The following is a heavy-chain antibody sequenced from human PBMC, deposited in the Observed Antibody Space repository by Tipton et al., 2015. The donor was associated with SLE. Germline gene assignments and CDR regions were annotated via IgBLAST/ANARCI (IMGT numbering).Heavy chain of an antibody. V-gene: IGHV4-34*01. D-gene: IGHD6-19*01. Sequence: LRLSCAVYGGSFSGCYWSWIRQPPGKGLEWIGEINHSGSTNYNPSLKSRVTISVDTSKNQFSLKLSSVTAADTAVYYCARYQGAVAIDYWGQGTLVTVSS. CDR2: INHSGST. J-gene: IGHJ4*02. CDR1: GGSFSGCY. CDR3: ARYQGAVAIDY.